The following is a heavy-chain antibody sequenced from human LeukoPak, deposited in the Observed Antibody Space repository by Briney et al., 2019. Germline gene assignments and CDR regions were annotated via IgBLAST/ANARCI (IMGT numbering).Heavy chain of an antibody. CDR2: IRYDGSNR. Sequence: GGSLRLSCAASGFTFSSYGMHWVRQAPGKGLEWVAFIRYDGSNRYYADSVKGRFTISRDNSKNTLYLQMNSLRAEDTAVYYCAKGWYYDSSGYFFDYWGQGTLVTVSS. V-gene: IGHV3-30*02. D-gene: IGHD3-22*01. J-gene: IGHJ4*02. CDR1: GFTFSSYG. CDR3: AKGWYYDSSGYFFDY.